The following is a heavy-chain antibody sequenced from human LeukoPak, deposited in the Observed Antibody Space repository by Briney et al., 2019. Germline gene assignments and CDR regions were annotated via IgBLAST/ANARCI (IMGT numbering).Heavy chain of an antibody. CDR2: ISSSSSYT. V-gene: IGHV3-11*05. CDR1: GFTFSDYY. J-gene: IGHJ4*02. D-gene: IGHD3-10*01. Sequence: GGSLRLSCAASGFTFSDYYMSWIRQAPGKGLEWVSYISSSSSYTNYADSVKGRFTISRDNDKNSLNLHMNTLRAEDTAVYYCARGGGSYYYGSEYWGQGTLVSVSS. CDR3: ARGGGSYYYGSEY.